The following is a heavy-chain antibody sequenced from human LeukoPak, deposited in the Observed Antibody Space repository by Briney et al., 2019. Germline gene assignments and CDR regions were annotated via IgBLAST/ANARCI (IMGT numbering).Heavy chain of an antibody. CDR3: ARGIQLWFAPFDY. J-gene: IGHJ4*02. Sequence: GGSLRLSCAASGFTFSSYGMHWVRQAPGKGLEWVAFIRYDGSNKYYADSVKGRFTISRDNSKNTLYLQMNSLRAEDTAVYYCARGIQLWFAPFDYWGQGTLVTVSS. V-gene: IGHV3-30*02. D-gene: IGHD5-18*01. CDR2: IRYDGSNK. CDR1: GFTFSSYG.